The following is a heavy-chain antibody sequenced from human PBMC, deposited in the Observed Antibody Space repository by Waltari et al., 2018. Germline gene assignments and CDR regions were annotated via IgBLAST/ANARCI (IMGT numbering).Heavy chain of an antibody. V-gene: IGHV4-39*07. D-gene: IGHD3-3*01. CDR2: IYYSGST. Sequence: QLQLQESGPGLVKPSETLSLTCTVSGGSISSSSYYWGWIRQPPGKGLEWIGSIYYSGSTYYNPSLKSRVTISVDTSKNQFSLKLSSVTAADTAVYYCARNPRSDFWSGYYHYMDVWGKGTTVTISS. CDR3: ARNPRSDFWSGYYHYMDV. CDR1: GGSISSSSYY. J-gene: IGHJ6*03.